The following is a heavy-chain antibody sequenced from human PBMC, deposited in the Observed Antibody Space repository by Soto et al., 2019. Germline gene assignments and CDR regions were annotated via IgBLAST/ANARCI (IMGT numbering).Heavy chain of an antibody. D-gene: IGHD3-10*01. CDR1: GFTFSSYW. CDR3: ARDRWYYYGSGSSFDY. J-gene: IGHJ4*02. CDR2: IKQDGSEK. Sequence: GGSLRLSCAASGFTFSSYWMSWVRQAPGKGLEWVANIKQDGSEKYYVDSVKGRFTISRDNAKNSLYLQMNSLRAEDTAVYYCARDRWYYYGSGSSFDYWGQGTLVTVSS. V-gene: IGHV3-7*01.